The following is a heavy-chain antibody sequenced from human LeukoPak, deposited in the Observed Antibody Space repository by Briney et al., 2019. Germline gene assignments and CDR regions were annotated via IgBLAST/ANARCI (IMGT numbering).Heavy chain of an antibody. D-gene: IGHD3-9*01. CDR1: GFTFSAYS. Sequence: GGSLRLSCAASGFTFSAYSMNWIRQAPGKGLEWLSYISSSGSDIYYADSVKGRFTVSRDNAKNSLYLQMNSLRAEDTAVYYCARDRAIFYWGQGTLVTVSS. V-gene: IGHV3-21*05. J-gene: IGHJ4*02. CDR3: ARDRAIFY. CDR2: ISSSGSDI.